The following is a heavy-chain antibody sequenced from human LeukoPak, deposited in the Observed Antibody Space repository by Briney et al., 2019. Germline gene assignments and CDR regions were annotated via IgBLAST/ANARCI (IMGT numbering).Heavy chain of an antibody. J-gene: IGHJ6*02. D-gene: IGHD3-22*01. Sequence: ASVKVSCKASGYTFTSYGISWVRQAPGQGLEWMGWISAYNGNTNYAQKLQGRVTMTTDTSTSTAYMELRGLRSDDTAVYYCASNLYYYDSSGYYYYYGMDVWGQGTTVTVSS. CDR3: ASNLYYYDSSGYYYYYGMDV. CDR1: GYTFTSYG. V-gene: IGHV1-18*01. CDR2: ISAYNGNT.